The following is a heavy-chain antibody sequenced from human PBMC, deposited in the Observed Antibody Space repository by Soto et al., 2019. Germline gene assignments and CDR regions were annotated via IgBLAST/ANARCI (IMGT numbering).Heavy chain of an antibody. J-gene: IGHJ4*02. CDR1: GVNFLYYS. D-gene: IGHD5-12*01. Sequence: SITVSCRAAGVNFLYYSMQLVSNTTGKGLEWVSGISWNSGSIGYADSVKGRFTISRDNAKNSLYLQMNSLRAEDTALYSCPNEGYSGYGLDYWGQGTLVTVSS. CDR3: PNEGYSGYGLDY. V-gene: IGHV3-9*01. CDR2: ISWNSGSI.